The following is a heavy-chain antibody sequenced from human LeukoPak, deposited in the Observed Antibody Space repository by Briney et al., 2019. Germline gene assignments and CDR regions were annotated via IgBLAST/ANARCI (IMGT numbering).Heavy chain of an antibody. CDR2: ISSSSSYI. Sequence: GGSLRLSCAASGFTFSSYSMNWVGQAPGKGLEWVSSISSSSSYIYYADSVKGRFTISRDNAKNSLYLQMNSLRAEDTAVYYCARGSNTNFDYWGQGTLVTVSS. D-gene: IGHD2/OR15-2a*01. CDR3: ARGSNTNFDY. CDR1: GFTFSSYS. V-gene: IGHV3-21*01. J-gene: IGHJ4*02.